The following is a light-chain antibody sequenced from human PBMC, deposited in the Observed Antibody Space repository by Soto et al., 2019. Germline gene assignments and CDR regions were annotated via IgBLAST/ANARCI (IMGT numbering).Light chain of an antibody. J-gene: IGKJ4*01. CDR2: AAS. Sequence: DIELTQTPSSLSASLGDRVTITCRASQGISSFLVWYQQKPGKAPKLLIYAASSLQSGVPSRFSGSGFGTDFTLTITILQPEDFATYYCQQVESYPSTFGGGTKVDIK. V-gene: IGKV1-9*01. CDR1: QGISSF. CDR3: QQVESYPST.